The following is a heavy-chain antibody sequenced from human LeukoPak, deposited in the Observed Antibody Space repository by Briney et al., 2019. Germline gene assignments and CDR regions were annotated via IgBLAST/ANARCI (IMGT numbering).Heavy chain of an antibody. J-gene: IGHJ6*02. Sequence: KPSETLSLTCAVYGGSFSGHYWSWIRQPPGKGLEWIGEINHSGSTNYNPSLKSRVTISVDTSKNQFSLKLSSVTAADTAVYYCVKRTLYYGMDVWGQGTTVTVSS. V-gene: IGHV4-34*01. CDR3: VKRTLYYGMDV. CDR2: INHSGST. CDR1: GGSFSGHY.